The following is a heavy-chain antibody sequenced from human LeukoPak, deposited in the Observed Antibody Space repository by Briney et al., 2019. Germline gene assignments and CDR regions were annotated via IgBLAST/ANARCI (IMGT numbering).Heavy chain of an antibody. CDR2: INHSGST. D-gene: IGHD3-3*01. CDR1: GGSSSGYY. CDR3: ARSRHYDFWSGYSSHFDY. J-gene: IGHJ4*02. Sequence: SETLSLTCAVYGGSSSGYYWSWIRQPPGKGLEWIGEINHSGSTNYNPSLKSRVTISVDTSKNQFSLKLSSVTAADTAVYYCARSRHYDFWSGYSSHFDYWGQGTLVTVSS. V-gene: IGHV4-34*01.